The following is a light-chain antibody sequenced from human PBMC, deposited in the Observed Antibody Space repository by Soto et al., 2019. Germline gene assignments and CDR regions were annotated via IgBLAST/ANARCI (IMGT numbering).Light chain of an antibody. Sequence: EIVLTQSLATLSLSPGERATLSCRASQSVGRDFAWYQQKPGQIPRLLIYDASNRATGIPARFSGSGSGTDFTLIISSLEPEDFAVYYCQHRHNFGPGTKVEIK. V-gene: IGKV3-11*01. CDR2: DAS. CDR1: QSVGRD. J-gene: IGKJ3*01. CDR3: QHRHN.